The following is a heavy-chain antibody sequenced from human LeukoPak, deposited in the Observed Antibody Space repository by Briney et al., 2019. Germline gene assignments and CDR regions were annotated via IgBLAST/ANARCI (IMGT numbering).Heavy chain of an antibody. CDR2: ISSSGSTI. CDR1: GFTFSDYY. CDR3: ARDILTGYYKVFDY. J-gene: IGHJ4*02. D-gene: IGHD3-9*01. V-gene: IGHV3-11*04. Sequence: SGGSLRLSCAASGFTFSDYYMSWIRQAPGKGLEWVSYISSSGSTIYYADSVKGRFTISRDNAKNSLYLQMNSLRAEDTAVYYCARDILTGYYKVFDYWGQGTLVTVSS.